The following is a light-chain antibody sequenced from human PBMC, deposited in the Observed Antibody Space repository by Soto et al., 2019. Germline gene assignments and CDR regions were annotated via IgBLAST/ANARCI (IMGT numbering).Light chain of an antibody. V-gene: IGKV3-15*01. CDR3: QQYHQWPPIT. CDR2: RAS. Sequence: ERVMTQSPATLSVSPGDRATLSCRASQSIDINIVWYQQKPGQAPRLLIFRASTRATGIPAMFSGSGSGTEFTLTISSLQSEDFAVYYCQQYHQWPPITFSQGTRLEIK. J-gene: IGKJ5*01. CDR1: QSIDIN.